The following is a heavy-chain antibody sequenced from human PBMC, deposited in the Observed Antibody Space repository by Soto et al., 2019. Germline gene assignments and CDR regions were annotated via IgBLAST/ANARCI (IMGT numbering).Heavy chain of an antibody. Sequence: LSETLSPTCTFSGGSISSDYWSWIRQPPWTGLEWIGYIYYSGSPNYNPSLKSRVTISVDTSKNQLSLKLSSVTAADTAVYYCAGGGRGNRLDFWGKGTLVTVST. CDR1: GGSISSDY. D-gene: IGHD3-16*01. CDR3: AGGGRGNRLDF. V-gene: IGHV4-59*08. J-gene: IGHJ4*03. CDR2: IYYSGSP.